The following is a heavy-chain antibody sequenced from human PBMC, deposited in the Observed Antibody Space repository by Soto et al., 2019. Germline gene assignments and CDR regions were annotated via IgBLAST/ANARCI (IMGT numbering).Heavy chain of an antibody. CDR3: ARAHSNYDFWSGYYTGYYYYGMDV. CDR1: GFTFISYS. V-gene: IGHV3-21*01. D-gene: IGHD3-3*01. J-gene: IGHJ6*02. CDR2: ISSSSSYI. Sequence: LRLSFAASGFTFISYSINWVRQAPGKGLEWVSSISSSSSYIYYADSVKGRFTISRDNAKNSLYLQMNSLRAEDTAVYYCARAHSNYDFWSGYYTGYYYYGMDVWGQGTTVTVSS.